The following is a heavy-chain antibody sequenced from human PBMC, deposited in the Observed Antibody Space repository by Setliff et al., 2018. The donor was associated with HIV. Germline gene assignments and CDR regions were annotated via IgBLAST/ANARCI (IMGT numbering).Heavy chain of an antibody. V-gene: IGHV2-70*04. CDR2: IDWDDDK. J-gene: IGHJ4*02. CDR1: GFSLSTNGMR. D-gene: IGHD3-9*01. CDR3: VYSRYFDVGAY. Sequence: VSGPTLVNPTQTLTLTCTFSGFSLSTNGMRVSWIRQPPGKALEWLARIDWDDDKFYSTSLRTRLIITKAVLTMTNMDPMDTATYYCVYSRYFDVGAYWGPGILVTVSS.